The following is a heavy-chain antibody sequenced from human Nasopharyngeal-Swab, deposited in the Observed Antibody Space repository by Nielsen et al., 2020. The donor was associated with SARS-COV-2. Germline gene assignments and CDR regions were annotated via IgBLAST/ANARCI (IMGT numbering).Heavy chain of an antibody. Sequence: GESLKISCKGSGSSFTSYWNGWVRQMPGKGLEWMGIIYPGDSDTRYSPSFQGQVTISADKSISTAYLQWSSLKASDTAMYYCARQWGYYGSGSHVYYGMDVWGQGTTVTVSS. D-gene: IGHD3-10*01. CDR3: ARQWGYYGSGSHVYYGMDV. CDR1: GSSFTSYW. J-gene: IGHJ6*02. V-gene: IGHV5-51*01. CDR2: IYPGDSDT.